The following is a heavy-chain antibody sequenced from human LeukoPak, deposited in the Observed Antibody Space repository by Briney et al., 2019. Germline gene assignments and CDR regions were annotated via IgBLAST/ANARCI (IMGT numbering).Heavy chain of an antibody. D-gene: IGHD1-26*01. V-gene: IGHV1-18*01. Sequence: ASVKVSCKASGYTFTSYGISWVRQAPGQGLEWMGWISAYNGNTNYAQKLQGRVTMTTDTSTSTAYMELRSLRSDDTAVYYCARDHGFNGSYSKADYWGQGTLVTVSS. J-gene: IGHJ4*02. CDR2: ISAYNGNT. CDR3: ARDHGFNGSYSKADY. CDR1: GYTFTSYG.